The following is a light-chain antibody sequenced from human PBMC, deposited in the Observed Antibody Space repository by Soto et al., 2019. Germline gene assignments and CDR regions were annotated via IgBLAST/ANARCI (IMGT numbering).Light chain of an antibody. J-gene: IGKJ2*01. Sequence: DIPLTQSPSFLSASVGDRVTITCRASQSISSYLAWYQQKPGKAPKLLTYSASTLQSGVPSRVSGSGSGTEFPLTLSRLPTEDSATHYCQHLKYFPPYTFGRGTKREI. V-gene: IGKV1-9*01. CDR1: QSISSY. CDR2: SAS. CDR3: QHLKYFPPYT.